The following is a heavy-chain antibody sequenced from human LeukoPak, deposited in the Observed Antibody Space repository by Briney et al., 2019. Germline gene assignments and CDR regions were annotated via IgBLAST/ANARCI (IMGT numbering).Heavy chain of an antibody. CDR2: ISYDGSNK. V-gene: IGHV3-30-3*01. CDR1: RFTFSSYW. J-gene: IGHJ4*02. D-gene: IGHD3-10*01. CDR3: ARDVRKGSGPSNLGGY. Sequence: GGSLRLSCAASRFTFSSYWMSWVRQAPGKGLEWVAVISYDGSNKYYADSVKGRFTISRDNSKNTLYLQMNSLRAEDTAVYYCARDVRKGSGPSNLGGYWGQGTLVTVSS.